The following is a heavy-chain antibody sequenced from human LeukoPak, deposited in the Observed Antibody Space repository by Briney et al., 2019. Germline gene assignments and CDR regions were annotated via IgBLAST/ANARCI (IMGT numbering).Heavy chain of an antibody. CDR2: VHSSGDT. V-gene: IGHV4-59*02. J-gene: IGHJ4*02. CDR1: GGSVSSYY. D-gene: IGHD6-19*01. Sequence: SETLSLTCTVSGGSVSSYYWSWIRQPPGNGLEWIGYVHSSGDTNYNPSLRNRVTISVDTSKNQFSLKLSSVTAADTAVYYCARGRIYNSGRPDYWGQGTLVAVSS. CDR3: ARGRIYNSGRPDY.